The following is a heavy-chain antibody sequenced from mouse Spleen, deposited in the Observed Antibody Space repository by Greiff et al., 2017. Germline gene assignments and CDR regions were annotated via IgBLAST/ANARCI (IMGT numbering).Heavy chain of an antibody. V-gene: IGHV2-4-1*01. J-gene: IGHJ4*01. D-gene: IGHD3-1*01. CDR3: ARNEARGYAMDY. CDR2: IWSDGST. CDR1: GFSLTNYA. Sequence: VMLVESGPGLVAPSQSLSITCTVSGFSLTNYAVHWVRQSPGKGLEWLGVIWSDGSTDYNAAFISRLSISKDNSKSQVFFKMNSLQTDDTAIYYCARNEARGYAMDYWGQGTSVTVSS.